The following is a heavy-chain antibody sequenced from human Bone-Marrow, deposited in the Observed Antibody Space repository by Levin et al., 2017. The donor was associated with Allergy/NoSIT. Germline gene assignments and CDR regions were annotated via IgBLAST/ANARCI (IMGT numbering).Heavy chain of an antibody. CDR2: IYYSGNT. V-gene: IGHV4-59*01. J-gene: IGHJ5*02. CDR3: ARGRGGGGSSGNWFDP. D-gene: IGHD6-19*01. Sequence: ESLKISCTVSGGSISSYYWSWIRQPPGKGLEWIGYIYYSGNTNYNPSLKSRVTISVDTSKNQFSLKLSSVTAADTAVYYCARGRGGGGSSGNWFDPWGQGTLVTVSS. CDR1: GGSISSYY.